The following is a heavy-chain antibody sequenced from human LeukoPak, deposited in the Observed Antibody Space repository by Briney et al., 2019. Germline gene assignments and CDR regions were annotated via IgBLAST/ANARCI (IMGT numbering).Heavy chain of an antibody. CDR2: IYSGGST. Sequence: PGGSLRLSCAASGFTVSSNYMSWVRQAPGKGLEWVSVIYSGGSTYYADAVKGRFTISRDNSKNTLYLQMNSLRAEDTAVYYCARDTSASGIAGGGDYWGQGTLVTVSS. CDR1: GFTVSSNY. CDR3: ARDTSASGIAGGGDY. V-gene: IGHV3-53*01. D-gene: IGHD6-13*01. J-gene: IGHJ4*02.